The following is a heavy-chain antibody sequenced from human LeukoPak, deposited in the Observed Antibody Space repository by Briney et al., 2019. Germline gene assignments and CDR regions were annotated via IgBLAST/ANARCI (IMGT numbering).Heavy chain of an antibody. V-gene: IGHV3-30*04. CDR2: VSYDGSNE. J-gene: IGHJ6*02. CDR3: ARDGSTGGGSDYYYYGMDV. D-gene: IGHD2-8*02. CDR1: SFGSYA. Sequence: GRSLRLSCAASSFGSYAMHWVRQAPGKGLEWVALVSYDGSNEYYANSVKGRFTISRDNSKNIVYLQMNSLRPKDTAVYYCARDGSTGGGSDYYYYGMDVWGQGTTVTVSS.